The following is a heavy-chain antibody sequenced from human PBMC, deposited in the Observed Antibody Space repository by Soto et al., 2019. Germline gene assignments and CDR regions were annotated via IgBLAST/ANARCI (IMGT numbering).Heavy chain of an antibody. CDR2: INHRGST. Sequence: PSETLSLTCAVYGGSFSGYYWSWIRQPPGKGLEWIGEINHRGSTNYNPSLKSRVTISVDTSKNQFSLNLSSVTAADTAVYYCARWGMVRGAITPDWFDPWGQGTLVTVSS. J-gene: IGHJ5*02. D-gene: IGHD3-10*01. CDR3: ARWGMVRGAITPDWFDP. CDR1: GGSFSGYY. V-gene: IGHV4-34*01.